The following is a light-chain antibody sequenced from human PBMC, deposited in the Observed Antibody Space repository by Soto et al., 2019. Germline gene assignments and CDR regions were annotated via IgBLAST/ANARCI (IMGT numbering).Light chain of an antibody. J-gene: IGKJ4*02. Sequence: EIVMTQSPATLSVSPGERATLSCRASQSGNNNLAWYQQKPGQTPRLLIYGASTRAAAIPARFSGSGSGTEFTLTISSLQSEDIAVEYCKQYNNWPLTFRGGTKVQMK. CDR1: QSGNNN. V-gene: IGKV3-15*01. CDR2: GAS. CDR3: KQYNNWPLT.